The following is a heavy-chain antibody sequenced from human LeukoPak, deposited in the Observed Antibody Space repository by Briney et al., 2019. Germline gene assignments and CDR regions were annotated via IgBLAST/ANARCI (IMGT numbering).Heavy chain of an antibody. J-gene: IGHJ4*02. CDR3: ARVDIVAKTAFDY. CDR2: ISSSSSTI. Sequence: PTGESLKISCAASGFTFSSYSMNWVRQAPGKGLEWVSYISSSSSTIYYADSVKGRFTISRDNAKNSLYLQMNSLRAEDTAVYYCARVDIVAKTAFDYWGQGTLVTVSS. CDR1: GFTFSSYS. D-gene: IGHD5-12*01. V-gene: IGHV3-48*01.